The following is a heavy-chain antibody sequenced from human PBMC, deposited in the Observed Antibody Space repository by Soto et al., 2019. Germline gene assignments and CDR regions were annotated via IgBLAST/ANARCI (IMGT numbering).Heavy chain of an antibody. Sequence: ASVKVSCKTSGYTFSRYGISWVRQAPGQGLEWMGWTNPNNGGTNYAEKLQGRVTMTRDTSIGTAYMELRRLRSDDTAVYYCARDRLAAVSDFYYYGMGGCCELASVGVS. J-gene: IGHJ6*02. V-gene: IGHV1-2*02. CDR3: ARDRLAAVSDFYYYGMGG. CDR2: TNPNNGGT. CDR1: GYTFSRYG. D-gene: IGHD2-21*01.